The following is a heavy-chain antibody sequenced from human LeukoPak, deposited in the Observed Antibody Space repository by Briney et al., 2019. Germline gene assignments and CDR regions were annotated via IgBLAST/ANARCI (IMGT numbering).Heavy chain of an antibody. V-gene: IGHV1-2*02. CDR3: ASKGAGHCYDASCMGSFDL. CDR1: GYPFIDYY. CDR2: INPNTGDT. Sequence: ASVKVSCKASGYPFIDYYLHWVRQAHGQGLEWMGCINPNTGDTNSAQNFQGRVIMTRDTSITTAYMELSRLKSDDTALYYCASKGAGHCYDASCMGSFDLWGQGTTVAVSS. J-gene: IGHJ3*01. D-gene: IGHD2-15*01.